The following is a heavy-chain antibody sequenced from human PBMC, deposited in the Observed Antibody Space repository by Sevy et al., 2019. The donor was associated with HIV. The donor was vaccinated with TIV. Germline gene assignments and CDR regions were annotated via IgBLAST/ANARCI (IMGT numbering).Heavy chain of an antibody. Sequence: GGSLRLSCAASGFTFSSYSMNWVRQAPGKGLEWVSSISSSSSYIYYADSVKGRFTISRDNAKNSLYLQMNSLRAEDKAVYYCARHRGYYDFWSGYYFDYWGQGTLVTVSS. J-gene: IGHJ4*02. D-gene: IGHD3-3*01. CDR2: ISSSSSYI. CDR3: ARHRGYYDFWSGYYFDY. V-gene: IGHV3-21*01. CDR1: GFTFSSYS.